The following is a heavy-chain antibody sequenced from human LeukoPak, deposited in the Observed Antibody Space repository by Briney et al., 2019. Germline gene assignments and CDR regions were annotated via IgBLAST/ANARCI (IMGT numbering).Heavy chain of an antibody. D-gene: IGHD2-15*01. CDR1: GYTFTSYG. CDR3: ARVGSGRVVAATSYYYYYGMDV. CDR2: ISAYNGNT. V-gene: IGHV1-18*04. Sequence: ASVKVSCKASGYTFTSYGISWVRQAPGQGLEWMGWISAYNGNTNYAQKLQGRVTMTTDTSTSTAYMELRSLRSDDTAVCYCARVGSGRVVAATSYYYYYGMDVWGKGTTVTVAS. J-gene: IGHJ6*04.